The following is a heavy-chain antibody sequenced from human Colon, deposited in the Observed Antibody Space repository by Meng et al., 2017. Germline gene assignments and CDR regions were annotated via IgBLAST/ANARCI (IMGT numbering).Heavy chain of an antibody. CDR3: ARHISILGQRGFDY. V-gene: IGHV4-4*02. CDR1: GGSISSNC. CDR2: FFHTGRT. J-gene: IGHJ4*02. Sequence: QVQLEESGPGLVKPSGTLSLACAVSGGSISSNCWSWVSQPPGKWLEWIGEFFHTGRTNYDPSLKRRVTISVDKSNTQFSLKLTSVTAADTAVYYCARHISILGQRGFDYWGQGTLVTVSS. D-gene: IGHD3/OR15-3a*01.